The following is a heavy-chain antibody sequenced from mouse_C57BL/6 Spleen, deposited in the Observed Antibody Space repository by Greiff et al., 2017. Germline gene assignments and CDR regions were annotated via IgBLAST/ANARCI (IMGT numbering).Heavy chain of an antibody. CDR1: GFTFSSYG. V-gene: IGHV5-6*01. D-gene: IGHD1-3*01. Sequence: DVQLVESGGDFVKPGGSLKLSCAASGFTFSSYGMSWVRQTPDKWLEWVATISSGGSYTYYPDSVKGRITISRDNAKNTQYLQMSSLTSEDTAMYYCARHEVDIRDFGYRGQGATLTVSS. J-gene: IGHJ2*01. CDR3: ARHEVDIRDFGY. CDR2: ISSGGSYT.